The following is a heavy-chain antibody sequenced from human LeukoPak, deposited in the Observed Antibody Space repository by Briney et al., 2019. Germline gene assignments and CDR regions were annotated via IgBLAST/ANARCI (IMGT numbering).Heavy chain of an antibody. Sequence: GGSLRLSCAASGFTFSKYAMSWVRQAPGKGLEWVSTVNDRGTGTYYADSVKGRFTISRDNSKNTLYLQMNSLRAEDTAVYYCASRTGETYYYGSGSTGAFDIWGQGTMVTVSS. D-gene: IGHD3-10*01. CDR2: VNDRGTGT. J-gene: IGHJ3*02. CDR3: ASRTGETYYYGSGSTGAFDI. CDR1: GFTFSKYA. V-gene: IGHV3-23*01.